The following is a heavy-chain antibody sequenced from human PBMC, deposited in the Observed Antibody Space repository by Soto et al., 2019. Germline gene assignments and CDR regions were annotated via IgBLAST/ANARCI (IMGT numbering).Heavy chain of an antibody. CDR2: ISAYNGNT. D-gene: IGHD2-2*01. V-gene: IGHV1-18*01. J-gene: IGHJ3*02. CDR1: GYTFTSYG. Sequence: GASVKVSCKASGYTFTSYGISWVRQAPGRGLDWMGLISAYNGNTNYAQKLQGRVTMTTDTSTSTAYMELRSLRSDDTAVYYCARAEGIVVVPAAMEAFDIWGQGTMVTVSS. CDR3: ARAEGIVVVPAAMEAFDI.